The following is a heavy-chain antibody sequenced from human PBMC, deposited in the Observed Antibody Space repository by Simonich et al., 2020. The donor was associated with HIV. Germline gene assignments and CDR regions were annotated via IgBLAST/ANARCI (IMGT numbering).Heavy chain of an antibody. CDR1: GGSFSGYY. Sequence: QVQLQQWGAGLLKPSETLSLTCAVYGGSFSGYYWSWIRQPPGKGLEWIGEINHSGSTTYNQSLKSRVTISVDTSKNQFSLKLSSVSAADTAVYYCARGFYQRLYYFDYWGQGTLVTVSS. CDR3: ARGFYQRLYYFDY. V-gene: IGHV4-34*01. D-gene: IGHD2-2*01. J-gene: IGHJ4*02. CDR2: INHSGST.